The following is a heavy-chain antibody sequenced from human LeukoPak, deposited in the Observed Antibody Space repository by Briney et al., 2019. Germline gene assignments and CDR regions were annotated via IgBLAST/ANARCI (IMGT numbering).Heavy chain of an antibody. CDR2: IYDSGGT. CDR3: ATHRRSGSGGSENAFEI. CDR1: GGSTSSSTYY. J-gene: IGHJ3*02. D-gene: IGHD5-12*01. V-gene: IGHV4-39*01. Sequence: SETLSLTCTVSGGSTSSSTYYWDWIRQPPGKGLEWIGNIYDSGGTHYNPSLKSRVTISEDTSKNQFSPKLNSVTAADTAVYYCATHRRSGSGGSENAFEIWGQGTMVTVSS.